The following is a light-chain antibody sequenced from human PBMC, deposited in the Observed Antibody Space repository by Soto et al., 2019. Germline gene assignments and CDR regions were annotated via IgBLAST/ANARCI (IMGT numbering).Light chain of an antibody. CDR3: SSYTSRSYV. Sequence: QSVLTQPASVSGSPGQSITISCTATSSDVGDFKYVSWYQQHPGKAPKLMIYDVNTRPSGVSARFSGSKSGNKASLTIFGLQAEDEADYYCSSYTSRSYVFGTGTKVTVL. V-gene: IGLV2-14*03. CDR1: SSDVGDFKY. J-gene: IGLJ1*01. CDR2: DVN.